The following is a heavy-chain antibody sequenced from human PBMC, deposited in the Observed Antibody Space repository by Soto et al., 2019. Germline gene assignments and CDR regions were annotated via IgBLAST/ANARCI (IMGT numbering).Heavy chain of an antibody. V-gene: IGHV5-51*01. D-gene: IGHD6-19*01. CDR1: GYSFINNW. J-gene: IGHJ4*02. CDR3: ARPASSGPDY. Sequence: GESLKISCKGSGYSFINNWIGWVRQMPGKGLEWMGIIYPGDSDTRYSPSFQGQVTISADKSISTAYLQWGSLKASDTPVYYCARPASSGPDYWGQGTLVTVSS. CDR2: IYPGDSDT.